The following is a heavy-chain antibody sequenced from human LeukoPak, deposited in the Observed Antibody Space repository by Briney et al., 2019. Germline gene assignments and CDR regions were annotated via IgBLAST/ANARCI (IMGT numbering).Heavy chain of an antibody. CDR1: GYSFTSYG. CDR3: ARDPDLRGAQIDY. D-gene: IGHD3-10*01. J-gene: IGHJ4*02. V-gene: IGHV1-18*01. CDR2: ISGYNGNT. Sequence: GASVKVSCKASGYSFTSYGFTWVRQAPGQGLEWMGWISGYNGNTIYAQKLQGRVTMTTDTSTSTAYMELRSLRSDDTAVYYCARDPDLRGAQIDYWGQGTLVTVSS.